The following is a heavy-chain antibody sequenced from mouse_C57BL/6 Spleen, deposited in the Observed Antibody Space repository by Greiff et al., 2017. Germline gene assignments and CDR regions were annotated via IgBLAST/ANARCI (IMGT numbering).Heavy chain of an antibody. V-gene: IGHV3-6*01. CDR3: ARGTYDYEFAY. CDR2: ISYDGSN. D-gene: IGHD2-4*01. J-gene: IGHJ3*01. CDR1: GYSITSGYY. Sequence: EVKLQESGPGLVKPSQSLSLTCSVTGYSITSGYYWNWIRQFPGNKLEWMGYISYDGSNNYNPSLKNRISITRDTSKNQFFLKLNSVTTEDTATYYCARGTYDYEFAYWGQGTLVTVSA.